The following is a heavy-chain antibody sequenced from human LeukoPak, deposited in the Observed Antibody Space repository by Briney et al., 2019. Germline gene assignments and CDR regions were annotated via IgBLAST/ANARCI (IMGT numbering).Heavy chain of an antibody. CDR2: IGGRGTST. Sequence: AGGSLRLSCSASGFRFSDFTMTWVRQAPVKGPEWVSAIGGRGTSTYYADSLGGRFTISRDNSKDMLYLQMNSLKVEDTATYYCGKEGGAWGQGTKVTVSS. J-gene: IGHJ5*02. CDR3: GKEGGA. V-gene: IGHV3-23*01. D-gene: IGHD3-16*01. CDR1: GFRFSDFT.